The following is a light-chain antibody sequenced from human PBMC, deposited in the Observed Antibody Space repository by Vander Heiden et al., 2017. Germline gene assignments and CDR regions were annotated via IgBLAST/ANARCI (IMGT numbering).Light chain of an antibody. J-gene: IGKJ3*01. V-gene: IGKV3-11*01. CDR3: HQRTNWPS. CDR2: GAS. Sequence: EIVLTQSPATLSLSPGERAALSCRASQSGSNFLAWYQAKPGQVPRLIIRGASNRAVGIPARFKGSGSGTDFTLTISNLEPEDSAVYYCHQRTNWPSFGPGTKVDV. CDR1: QSGSNF.